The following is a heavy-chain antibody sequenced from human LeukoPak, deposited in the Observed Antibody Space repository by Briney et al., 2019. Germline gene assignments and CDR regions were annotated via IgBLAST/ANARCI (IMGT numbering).Heavy chain of an antibody. V-gene: IGHV1-69*13. CDR3: AAGKDIVVVPAAMNYYYYMDV. CDR2: IIPIFGTA. D-gene: IGHD2-2*01. J-gene: IGHJ6*03. CDR1: GGTFSSYA. Sequence: SVKVSCKASGGTFSSYAISWVRQAPGQGLEWMGGIIPIFGTANYAQKFQGRVTITADESTSTAYMELSSLRSEDTAVYYCAAGKDIVVVPAAMNYYYYMDVWGKGTTVTISS.